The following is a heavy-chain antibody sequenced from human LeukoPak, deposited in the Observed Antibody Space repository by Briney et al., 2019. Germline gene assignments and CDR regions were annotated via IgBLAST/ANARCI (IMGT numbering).Heavy chain of an antibody. Sequence: SETLSLTCTVSGGSISSYYWSRIRQSPGKGLEWIGYIYNSGSTNYNPSLKSRVTISVDTSKNRFSLKLSSVTAADTAVYYCARHISDSRGSYYHYFDYWGQGTLVTVSS. CDR1: GGSISSYY. CDR2: IYNSGST. D-gene: IGHD1-26*01. V-gene: IGHV4-59*08. CDR3: ARHISDSRGSYYHYFDY. J-gene: IGHJ4*02.